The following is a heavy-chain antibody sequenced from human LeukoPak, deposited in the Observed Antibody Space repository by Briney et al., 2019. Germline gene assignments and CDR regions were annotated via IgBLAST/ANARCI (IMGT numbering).Heavy chain of an antibody. V-gene: IGHV1-18*01. Sequence: GASVKVSCKASGYTFTSYDINWVRQATGQGLEWMGWISAYNGNTNYAQKLQGRVTMTTDTSTSTAYMELRSLRSDDTAVYYCARDWYCSSTSCYPYMDVWGKGTTVTVSS. D-gene: IGHD2-2*01. CDR3: ARDWYCSSTSCYPYMDV. J-gene: IGHJ6*03. CDR1: GYTFTSYD. CDR2: ISAYNGNT.